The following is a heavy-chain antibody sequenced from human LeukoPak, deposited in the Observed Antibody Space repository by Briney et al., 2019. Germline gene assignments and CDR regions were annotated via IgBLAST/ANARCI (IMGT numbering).Heavy chain of an antibody. J-gene: IGHJ6*02. D-gene: IGHD2-2*01. CDR1: GFTFSSYA. CDR3: PRLLGYCSSTSCPGGMDV. CDR2: ISSNGGST. Sequence: PGGSLRLSCSASGFTFSSYAMHWVRQAPGKGLEYVSAISSNGGSTYYADSVKGRFTISRDNAKNSLYLQMNSLRAEDTAVYYCPRLLGYCSSTSCPGGMDVWGQGTTVTVSS. V-gene: IGHV3-64*04.